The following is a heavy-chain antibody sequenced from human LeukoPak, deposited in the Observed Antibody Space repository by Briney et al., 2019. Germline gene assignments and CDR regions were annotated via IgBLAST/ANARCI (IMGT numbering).Heavy chain of an antibody. CDR2: INNDGSST. Sequence: SGGPLRLSCAASGFTFNNYWIHWLRQVPGKGLVWVSRINNDGSSTNYADSVKGRYTISRDNARNTLYLQMNSLRVEDTAVYYCAGPIFSGTRKGLDIWGQGTMVTVSS. J-gene: IGHJ3*02. CDR1: GFTFNNYW. CDR3: AGPIFSGTRKGLDI. V-gene: IGHV3-74*01. D-gene: IGHD1-1*01.